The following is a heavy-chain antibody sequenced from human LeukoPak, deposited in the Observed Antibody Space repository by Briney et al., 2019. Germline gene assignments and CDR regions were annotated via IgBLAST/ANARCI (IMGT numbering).Heavy chain of an antibody. CDR3: AVLMVYATYAFDI. CDR2: IWYSGNNK. Sequence: GGSLRLSCEASGFTFSNYGMHWVRQAPGKGLEWLASIWYSGNNKYYADSVKGRFSISRDNSKNTLYLQLSSLRAEDTAVYYCAVLMVYATYAFDIWGQGTMVTVSS. J-gene: IGHJ3*02. D-gene: IGHD2-8*01. CDR1: GFTFSNYG. V-gene: IGHV3-30*02.